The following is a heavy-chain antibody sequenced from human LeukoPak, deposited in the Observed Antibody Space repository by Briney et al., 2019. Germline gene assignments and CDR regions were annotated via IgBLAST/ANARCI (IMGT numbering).Heavy chain of an antibody. Sequence: NPSETLSLTCTVSGGSISSSSYYWGWIRQPPGKGLEWIGSIYYSGSTYYDPSLKSRVTISVDTSKNQFSLKLSSVTAADTAVYYCARGKLQAMVAHWGQGTLVTVSS. D-gene: IGHD5-18*01. V-gene: IGHV4-39*07. CDR2: IYYSGST. CDR3: ARGKLQAMVAH. J-gene: IGHJ4*02. CDR1: GGSISSSSYY.